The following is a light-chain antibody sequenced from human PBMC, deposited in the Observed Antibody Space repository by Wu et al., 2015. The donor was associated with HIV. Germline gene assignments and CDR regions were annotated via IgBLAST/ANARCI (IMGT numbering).Light chain of an antibody. V-gene: IGKV3-20*01. CDR1: QSVSSNS. Sequence: EVVLTQSPGTLSLSPGERATLSCRTSQSVSSNSLAWYQQKPGQAPRLLIYDASSRATGIPDRFSGSGSETDFTLTISGLEPEDFAVYYCQQYGSSPPYSFGQGTKLEIK. CDR3: QQYGSSPPYS. CDR2: DAS. J-gene: IGKJ2*03.